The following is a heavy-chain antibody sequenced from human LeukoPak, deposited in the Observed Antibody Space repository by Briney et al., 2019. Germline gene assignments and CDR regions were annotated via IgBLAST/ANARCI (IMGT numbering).Heavy chain of an antibody. D-gene: IGHD4/OR15-4a*01. J-gene: IGHJ4*02. CDR1: GFTFSSYS. V-gene: IGHV3-21*01. CDR2: ISSSSSYI. CDR3: ARVPMVVPGTPVDY. Sequence: PGGSLRLSCAASGFTFSSYSMNWARQAPGKGLEWVSSISSSSSYIYYADSVKGRFTISRDNAKNSLYLQMNSLRAEDTAVYYCARVPMVVPGTPVDYWGQGTLVTVSS.